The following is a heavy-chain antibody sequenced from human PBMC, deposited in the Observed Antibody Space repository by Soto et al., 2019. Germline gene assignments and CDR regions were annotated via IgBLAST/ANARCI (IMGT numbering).Heavy chain of an antibody. V-gene: IGHV3-74*01. Sequence: GGSLRLSCAASGFTFSSYWMHWVRQAPGKGLVWVSRINSDGSSTSYADSVKGRLTISRDNAKNTVYLQRNSLRAEDTAVYYCARGGPEPRSGYYNYYYYYGTDVWGQGTTVTVSS. CDR1: GFTFSSYW. D-gene: IGHD3-22*01. CDR2: INSDGSST. J-gene: IGHJ6*02. CDR3: ARGGPEPRSGYYNYYYYYGTDV.